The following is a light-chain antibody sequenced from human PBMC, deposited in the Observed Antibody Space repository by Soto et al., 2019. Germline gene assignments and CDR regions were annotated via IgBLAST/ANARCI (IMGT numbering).Light chain of an antibody. V-gene: IGLV4-69*01. J-gene: IGLJ3*02. CDR3: QTWDTDIPV. CDR1: SGHSSYA. Sequence: QPVLTQSPSASASLGASVKLTCTLSSGHSSYAIAWHQQQPEKGPRYLMKVNSEGGHAKGDGIPARFSGSSSGAERYLTISNLQSEDEADYYCQTWDTDIPVFGGGTKLTVL. CDR2: VNSEGGH.